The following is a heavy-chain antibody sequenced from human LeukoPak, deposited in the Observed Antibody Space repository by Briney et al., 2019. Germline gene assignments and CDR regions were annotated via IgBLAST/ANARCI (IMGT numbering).Heavy chain of an antibody. J-gene: IGHJ4*02. Sequence: GGSMRLSCAASGFSFSSYSINWVRQAPGKGLEWVSYISGDGNAKHYTDSVKGRFTISRDNAKNALYLQMNSLRAEDTAVYFCARDYVYAFDYWGQGTLVTVSS. V-gene: IGHV3-48*01. CDR2: ISGDGNAK. CDR1: GFSFSSYS. CDR3: ARDYVYAFDY. D-gene: IGHD2/OR15-2a*01.